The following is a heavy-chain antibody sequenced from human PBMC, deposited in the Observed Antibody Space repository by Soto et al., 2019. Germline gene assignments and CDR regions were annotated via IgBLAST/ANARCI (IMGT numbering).Heavy chain of an antibody. V-gene: IGHV4-38-2*02. CDR1: GYSISSGYY. J-gene: IGHJ5*02. Sequence: SETLSLTCTVSGYSISSGYYWGWIRQPPGKGLEWIGSIYHSGSTYYNPSLKSRVTISVDTSKNQFSLKLSSVTAADTAVYYCARVRSYGSGSYLGWFDPWGHGTLVTVSS. CDR2: IYHSGST. CDR3: ARVRSYGSGSYLGWFDP. D-gene: IGHD3-10*01.